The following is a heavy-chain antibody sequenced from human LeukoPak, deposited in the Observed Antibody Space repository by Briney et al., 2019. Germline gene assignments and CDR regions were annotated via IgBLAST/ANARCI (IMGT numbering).Heavy chain of an antibody. CDR3: ARGSSWDAFDI. J-gene: IGHJ3*02. CDR2: INPNSGGT. Sequence: AASVKVSCKASGGTFSSYAISWVRQAPGQGLEWMGWINPNSGGTNYAQKFQGRVTMTRDTSISTAYMELSRLRSDDTAVYYCARGSSWDAFDIWGQGTMVTVSS. CDR1: GGTFSSYA. D-gene: IGHD6-13*01. V-gene: IGHV1-2*02.